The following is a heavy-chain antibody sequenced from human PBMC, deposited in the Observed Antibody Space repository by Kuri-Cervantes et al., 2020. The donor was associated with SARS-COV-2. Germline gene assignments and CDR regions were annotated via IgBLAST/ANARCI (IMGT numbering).Heavy chain of an antibody. D-gene: IGHD1-26*01. CDR3: AREGVGAHKGYYMDV. CDR1: GYIFSGYY. Sequence: ASVKVSCKASGYIFSGYYVHWVRQAPGQGLEWMGWINPNSGGTNYAQKFQGRVTMTRDTSISTAYMELSRLRSDDTAVYYCAREGVGAHKGYYMDVWGKGTTVTVSS. CDR2: INPNSGGT. J-gene: IGHJ6*03. V-gene: IGHV1-2*02.